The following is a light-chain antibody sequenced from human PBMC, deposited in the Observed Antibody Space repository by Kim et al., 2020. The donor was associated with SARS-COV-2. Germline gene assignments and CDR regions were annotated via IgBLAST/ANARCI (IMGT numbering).Light chain of an antibody. V-gene: IGLV1-44*01. Sequence: QSVLTQSPSVSGTPGQRVTISCSGSSSNIGSIPVNWYQQLPGTAPKLLIFTNSQRPSGVPDRFSGSTSGTSASLAISGLRSEDEAEYYCAAWDDSLNGVVFGGGTQLTVL. CDR2: TNS. CDR3: AAWDDSLNGVV. CDR1: SSNIGSIP. J-gene: IGLJ2*01.